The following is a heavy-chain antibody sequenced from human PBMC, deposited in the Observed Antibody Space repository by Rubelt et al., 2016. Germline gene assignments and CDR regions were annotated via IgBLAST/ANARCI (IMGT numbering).Heavy chain of an antibody. V-gene: IGHV3-30*04. CDR3: ARAKWELGVDY. CDR1: GFTFSSYA. CDR2: ISYDGSNK. Sequence: QVQLVESGGGVVQPGRSLRLSCAASGFTFSSYAMHWVRQAPGKGLEWVAVISYDGSNKYYADSVKGRFTISRDNSKNTLYLQMNSLRAEDTAVYYCARAKWELGVDYWGQGTLVTVSS. D-gene: IGHD1-26*01. J-gene: IGHJ4*02.